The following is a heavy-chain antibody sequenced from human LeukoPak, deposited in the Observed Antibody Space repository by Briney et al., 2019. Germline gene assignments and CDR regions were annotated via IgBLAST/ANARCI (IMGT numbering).Heavy chain of an antibody. D-gene: IGHD6-13*01. CDR2: ISSGSIEI. CDR3: ARGGYSHYDY. CDR1: GFTFSSYR. J-gene: IGHJ4*02. Sequence: GGSLRLSCAASGFTFSSYRMDWVRQAPGKGLEWVASISSGSIEIYYADAVKGRFTISRDNAKNSLYLQMSSLRGEDTAVYYCARGGYSHYDYWGPGTLVTVSS. V-gene: IGHV3-21*01.